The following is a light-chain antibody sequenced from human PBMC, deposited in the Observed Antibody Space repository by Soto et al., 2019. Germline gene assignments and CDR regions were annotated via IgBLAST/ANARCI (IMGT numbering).Light chain of an antibody. CDR3: QQSYSTPHT. V-gene: IGKV1-39*01. CDR2: VTS. J-gene: IGKJ2*01. CDR1: QTISSS. Sequence: DIQMTQSPTSLSASVGDRVTITCRASQTISSSLNWYQQRPGEAPKLLISVTSRLERGITSSFSGSGSGTDFTLTITNLQPEDCAPYYDQQSYSTPHTFGPGNKLEIK.